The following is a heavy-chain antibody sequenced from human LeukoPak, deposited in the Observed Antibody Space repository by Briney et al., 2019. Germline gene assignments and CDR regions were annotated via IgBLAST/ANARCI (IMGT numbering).Heavy chain of an antibody. CDR1: GFTFSGYG. V-gene: IGHV3-30*18. CDR2: TSYDESEK. D-gene: IGHD3-10*01. Sequence: PGGSLRLSCEASGFTFSGYGMHWVRQGPGKGLEWVAATSYDESEKYYGDSVKGRFTISRDNSKNTLYLQMNSLRAEDTALYYCAKSRKEFTMIRGATDYWGQGTLVTVSS. J-gene: IGHJ4*02. CDR3: AKSRKEFTMIRGATDY.